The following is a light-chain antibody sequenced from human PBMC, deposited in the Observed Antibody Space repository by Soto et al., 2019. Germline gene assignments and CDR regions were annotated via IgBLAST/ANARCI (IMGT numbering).Light chain of an antibody. CDR1: SSDVGRYNY. V-gene: IGLV2-8*01. J-gene: IGLJ1*01. CDR3: SSYAGSNNFGV. Sequence: QSVLTQPPSASGSHGQSVTISCTGTSSDVGRYNYVSWYQQHPGKAPKLMIYEVNKRPSGVPDRFSGSKSGNTASLTVSGLQAEDEADYYCSSYAGSNNFGVFGTGTKVTVL. CDR2: EVN.